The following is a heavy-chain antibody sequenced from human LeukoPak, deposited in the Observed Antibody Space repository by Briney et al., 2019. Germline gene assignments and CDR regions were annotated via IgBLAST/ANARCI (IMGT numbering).Heavy chain of an antibody. Sequence: ASVKVSCKASGYTFTSYDINWVRQATGQGLVWMGYMNPNSGNTGYAQKFQGRVSMTWDTSMGTAYMELSSLRSEDTAVYYCARGDYHYGGTDYWGQGTLVTVSS. CDR2: MNPNSGNT. CDR1: GYTFTSYD. CDR3: ARGDYHYGGTDY. V-gene: IGHV1-8*01. J-gene: IGHJ4*02. D-gene: IGHD4-17*01.